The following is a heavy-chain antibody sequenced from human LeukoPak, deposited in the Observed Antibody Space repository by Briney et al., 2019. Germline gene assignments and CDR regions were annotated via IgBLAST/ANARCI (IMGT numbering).Heavy chain of an antibody. CDR3: ARGRRVRGVIMRLDY. Sequence: SETLSLTCAVYGGSFSGYYWSWIRQPPGKGLEWIGEINHSGSTNYNPSLKSRVTISVDTSKNQFSLKLSSVTAADTAVYYCARGRRVRGVIMRLDYWGQGTLVTVSS. D-gene: IGHD3-10*01. CDR1: GGSFSGYY. J-gene: IGHJ4*02. V-gene: IGHV4-34*01. CDR2: INHSGST.